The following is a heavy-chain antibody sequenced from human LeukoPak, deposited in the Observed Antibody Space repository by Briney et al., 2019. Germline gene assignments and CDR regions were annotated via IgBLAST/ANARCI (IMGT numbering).Heavy chain of an antibody. CDR3: TRVAGYTYGAFDY. CDR1: GGSISNYY. V-gene: IGHV4-59*01. J-gene: IGHJ4*02. Sequence: SETLSLTCTVSGGSISNYYWTWIRQPPGKGLEWIGYIYYSGSTNYNPSLKSRVTISVDTSKNQFSLKLSSVTAADTAVYYCTRVAGYTYGAFDYWGQGTLVTVSS. CDR2: IYYSGST. D-gene: IGHD5-18*01.